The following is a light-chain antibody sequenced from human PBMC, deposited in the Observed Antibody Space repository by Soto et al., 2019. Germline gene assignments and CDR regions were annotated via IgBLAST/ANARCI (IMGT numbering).Light chain of an antibody. CDR2: EVN. CDR1: SRDVGGYNY. J-gene: IGLJ1*01. Sequence: QSVLTQPPSASGSPGQSVAISCPGPSRDVGGYNYVSWYQQHPGKAPKLMIYEVNKRPSGVPDRFSGSKSGNTASLTVSGLQAEDEADYYCTSYAGSSNVFGTGTKVTVL. CDR3: TSYAGSSNV. V-gene: IGLV2-8*01.